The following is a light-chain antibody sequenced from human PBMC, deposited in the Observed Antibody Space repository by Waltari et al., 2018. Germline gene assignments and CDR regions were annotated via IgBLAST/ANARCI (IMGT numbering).Light chain of an antibody. Sequence: QSALTQPASVSGSPGQSITISCTGTSSDVGSYNYVPWYQQHPGKAPKLIIYDVSYRPSGVSNRFSGSKSGNTASLTISGLQAEDEADYYCSSYITTNTLELFGGGTSLTVL. V-gene: IGLV2-14*03. CDR2: DVS. J-gene: IGLJ2*01. CDR1: SSDVGSYNY. CDR3: SSYITTNTLEL.